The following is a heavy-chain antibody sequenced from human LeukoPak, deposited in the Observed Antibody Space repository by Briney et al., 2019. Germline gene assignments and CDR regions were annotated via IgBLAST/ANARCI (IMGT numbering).Heavy chain of an antibody. CDR3: ARRMWNHRDAFDI. D-gene: IGHD1-14*01. CDR2: INSDGSST. Sequence: GGSLRPSCAASGFTFSSYWMHWVRQAPGKGLVWVSRINSDGSSTSYADSVKGRFTISRDNAKNTLYLQMNSLRAEDTAVYYCARRMWNHRDAFDIWGQGTMVTVSS. J-gene: IGHJ3*02. V-gene: IGHV3-74*01. CDR1: GFTFSSYW.